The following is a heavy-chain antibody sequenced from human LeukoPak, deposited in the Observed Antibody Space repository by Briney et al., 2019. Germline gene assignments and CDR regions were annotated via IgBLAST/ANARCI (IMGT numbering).Heavy chain of an antibody. V-gene: IGHV4-4*07. Sequence: SETLSLTCTVSGGSLSSYYWSWIRQPAGKGLEWIGRIYTSGSTNYDPSLKSRVTISVDKSKNQFSLQLSSVTAADTAVDYFARDSELYGDYGGWGYWGQGTLVTVSS. CDR3: ARDSELYGDYGGWGY. J-gene: IGHJ4*02. D-gene: IGHD4-17*01. CDR2: IYTSGST. CDR1: GGSLSSYY.